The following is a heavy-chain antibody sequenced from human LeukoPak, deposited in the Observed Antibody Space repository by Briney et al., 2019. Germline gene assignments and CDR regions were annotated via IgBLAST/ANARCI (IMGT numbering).Heavy chain of an antibody. CDR3: ATAGPILRYFDWRIRFDY. CDR1: GYTFTGYY. V-gene: IGHV1-24*01. J-gene: IGHJ4*02. CDR2: FDPEDGET. D-gene: IGHD3-9*01. Sequence: GASVKVPCKASGYTFTGYYMHWVRQAPGKGLEWMGGFDPEDGETIYAQKFQGRVTMTEDTSTATAYMELSSLRSEDTAVYYCATAGPILRYFDWRIRFDYWGQGTLVTVSS.